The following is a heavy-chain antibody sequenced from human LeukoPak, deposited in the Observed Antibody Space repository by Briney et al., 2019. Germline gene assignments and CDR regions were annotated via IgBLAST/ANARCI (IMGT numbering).Heavy chain of an antibody. V-gene: IGHV1-18*01. CDR2: INAYNGET. D-gene: IGHD3-10*01. CDR1: GYRFATYG. J-gene: IGHJ4*02. Sequence: ASVNVSCKASGYRFATYGISWVRQAPGQGLEWMGWINAYNGETNYARKLQGRVTMTTDTSTNTASMELTSLRSDDTAVYFCARACGSGNFYKFPADSWGQGTLVSVSS. CDR3: ARACGSGNFYKFPADS.